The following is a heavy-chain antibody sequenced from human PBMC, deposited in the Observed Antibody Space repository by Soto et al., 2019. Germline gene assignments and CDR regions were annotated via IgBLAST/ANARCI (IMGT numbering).Heavy chain of an antibody. CDR1: GFTFNNYA. J-gene: IGHJ4*02. V-gene: IGHV3-23*01. CDR2: INNSGHRT. Sequence: EVQLLESGGGLLQLGGSLRLSCAASGFTFNNYAMTWVRQAPGKGLEWVSTINNSGHRTYYADSVKGRFTIARDNSNSTVYLQMNSLRVEDTAVYYCTTQFYSGDNSFDYWGQGSLVTVSS. CDR3: TTQFYSGDNSFDY. D-gene: IGHD4-17*01.